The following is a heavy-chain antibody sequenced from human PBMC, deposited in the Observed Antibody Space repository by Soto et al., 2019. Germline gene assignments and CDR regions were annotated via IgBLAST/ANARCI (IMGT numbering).Heavy chain of an antibody. CDR1: GFTFSSYS. CDR3: AGVMRYGGNSGLY. CDR2: ISSSSSTI. J-gene: IGHJ4*02. D-gene: IGHD2-21*02. Sequence: EVQLVESGGGLVQPGGSLSLSCAASGFTFSSYSMNWVRQAPGKGLEWVSYISSSSSTIYYPDSVKGRFTISRDNAKNSLYLQMNSLRDEDTAVYYCAGVMRYGGNSGLYWGQGTLVTVSA. V-gene: IGHV3-48*02.